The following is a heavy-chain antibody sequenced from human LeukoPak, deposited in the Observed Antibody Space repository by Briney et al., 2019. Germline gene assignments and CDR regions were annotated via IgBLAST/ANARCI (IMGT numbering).Heavy chain of an antibody. V-gene: IGHV1-3*01. D-gene: IGHD6-19*01. J-gene: IGHJ6*02. CDR3: ARSVAGPVPMDV. CDR1: GYTFTSYA. CDR2: INAGNGNT. Sequence: ASVKVSCKASGYTFTSYAMHWVRQAPGQRLEWMGWINAGNGNTKYSRKFQGRVTITRDTSASTAYMELSSLRSEDTAVYYCARSVAGPVPMDVWGQGTTVTVSS.